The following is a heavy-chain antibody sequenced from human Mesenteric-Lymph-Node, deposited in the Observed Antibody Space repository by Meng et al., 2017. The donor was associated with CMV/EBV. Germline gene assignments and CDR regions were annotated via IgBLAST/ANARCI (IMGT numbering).Heavy chain of an antibody. CDR3: AHWNYYDSGGYYLVGLDY. CDR2: IYWDDDK. V-gene: IGHV2-5*02. D-gene: IGHD3-22*01. J-gene: IGHJ4*02. Sequence: QITLKESGPTLXXXXXTXPLXXXXFGFXLTPSGVGVGWVRQPLGKALEWLALIYWDDDKRYSPSLKSRLTITKDTSKNQVVLTMTNMDPVDTATYYCAHWNYYDSGGYYLVGLDYWGQGTLVTVSS. CDR1: GFXLTPSGVG.